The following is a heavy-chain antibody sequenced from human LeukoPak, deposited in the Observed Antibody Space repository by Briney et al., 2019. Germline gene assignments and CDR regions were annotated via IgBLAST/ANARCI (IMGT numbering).Heavy chain of an antibody. CDR2: IKQDGGEI. Sequence: GGSLRLSCAASGFTFSSYWMSWVRQAPGKGLEWVANIKQDGGEIYYVDSVKGRFTISRDNAKNSLSLQMNSLRAEDTAVYYCARTLGLLTDYWGQGTLVTVSS. J-gene: IGHJ4*02. CDR1: GFTFSSYW. CDR3: ARTLGLLTDY. D-gene: IGHD3/OR15-3a*01. V-gene: IGHV3-7*01.